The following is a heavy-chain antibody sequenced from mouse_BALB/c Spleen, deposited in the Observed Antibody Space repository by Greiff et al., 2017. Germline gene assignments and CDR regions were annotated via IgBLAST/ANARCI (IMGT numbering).Heavy chain of an antibody. Sequence: EVKLMESGGGLVKPGGSLKLSCAASGFTFSSYAMSWVRQTPEKRLEWVATISSGGSYTYYPDSVKGRFTISRDNAKNTLYLQMSSLRSEDTAMYYCARHGYDVGWFAYWGQGTLVTVSA. J-gene: IGHJ3*01. V-gene: IGHV5-9-3*01. D-gene: IGHD2-2*01. CDR3: ARHGYDVGWFAY. CDR1: GFTFSSYA. CDR2: ISSGGSYT.